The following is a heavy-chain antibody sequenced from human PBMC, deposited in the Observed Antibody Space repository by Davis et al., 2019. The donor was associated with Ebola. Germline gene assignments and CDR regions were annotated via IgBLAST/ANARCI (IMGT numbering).Heavy chain of an antibody. D-gene: IGHD3-22*01. CDR2: IYYSGST. CDR1: GGSISSYY. V-gene: IGHV4-59*08. CDR3: ARRGIYYDSSGYYHGAFDI. Sequence: MPSETLSLTCTVSGGSISSYYWSWIRQPPGKGLEWIGYIYYSGSTYYNPSLKSRVTISVDTSKNQFSLKLSSVTAADTAVYYCARRGIYYDSSGYYHGAFDIWGQGTMVTVSS. J-gene: IGHJ3*02.